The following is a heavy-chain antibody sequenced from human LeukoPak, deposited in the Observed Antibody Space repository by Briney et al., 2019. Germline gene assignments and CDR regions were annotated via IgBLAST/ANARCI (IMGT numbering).Heavy chain of an antibody. CDR2: IYYSGST. V-gene: IGHV4-59*12. CDR1: GGSISSYY. D-gene: IGHD3-10*01. CDR3: AREDSGSYYNYYYFYMDV. Sequence: SETLSLTCTVSGGSISSYYWSWIRQPPGKGLEWIGNIYYSGSTNYNPSLKSRVTLSVDTSKTHFYLSLSSVTAADTAVYYCAREDSGSYYNYYYFYMDVWGKGTTVTISS. J-gene: IGHJ6*03.